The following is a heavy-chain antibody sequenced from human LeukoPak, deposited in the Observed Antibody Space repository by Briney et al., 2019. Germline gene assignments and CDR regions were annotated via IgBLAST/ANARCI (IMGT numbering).Heavy chain of an antibody. CDR1: GGSISSYY. CDR3: ARVYYDILTGRPYGMDV. D-gene: IGHD3-9*01. CDR2: IYYSGST. Sequence: SETLSLTCTVSGGSISSYYWSWIRQPPGKGLEWIGYIYYSGSTNYNPSLKSRVTISVDTSKNQFSLKLSSVTAADTAVYYCARVYYDILTGRPYGMDVWGQGTTVTVSS. V-gene: IGHV4-59*01. J-gene: IGHJ6*02.